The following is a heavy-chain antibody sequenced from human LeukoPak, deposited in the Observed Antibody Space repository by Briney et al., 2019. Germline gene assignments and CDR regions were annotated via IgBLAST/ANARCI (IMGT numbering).Heavy chain of an antibody. V-gene: IGHV4-59*01. CDR3: ARANYFDP. CDR1: GGSISSYY. CDR2: IYYSGST. J-gene: IGHJ5*02. Sequence: SETLSLTCTVSGGSISSYYRSWTRQPPGKGLEWIGYIYYSGSTNYNPSLKSRVTISVDTSKNQFSLKLNSVTAADTAVYYCARANYFDPWGQGTLVTVSS.